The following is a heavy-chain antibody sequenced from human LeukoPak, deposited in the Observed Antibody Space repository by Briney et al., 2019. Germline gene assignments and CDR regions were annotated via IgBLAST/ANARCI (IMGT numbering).Heavy chain of an antibody. CDR3: ARGGLPGGFDY. Sequence: GGSLRLSCAASGFTVSNSWMFWVRQAAGKGLMYVSEINNDGNRIRYVDSVKGRFTISRDGAKNTLFLQMNSLRDDDTAMYYCARGGLPGGFDYWGQGILVTVSS. D-gene: IGHD7-27*01. V-gene: IGHV3-74*01. J-gene: IGHJ4*02. CDR2: INNDGNRI. CDR1: GFTVSNSW.